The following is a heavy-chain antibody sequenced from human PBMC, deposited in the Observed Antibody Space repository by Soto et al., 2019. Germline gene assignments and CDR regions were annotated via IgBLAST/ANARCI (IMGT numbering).Heavy chain of an antibody. Sequence: QVQLQQSGPGLVKPSQTLSLTCSVSGGSISYEYYHWTWIRQSPGKGLVWIGYIHYSGSIMYNPSFKSRVTISVDTSKNQFSLQLSSVTAADTAVYFCAREDDGGDRDYYGLDVWGQGTTVTVSS. V-gene: IGHV4-30-4*08. D-gene: IGHD2-21*02. CDR2: IHYSGSI. CDR3: AREDDGGDRDYYGLDV. CDR1: GGSISYEYYH. J-gene: IGHJ6*02.